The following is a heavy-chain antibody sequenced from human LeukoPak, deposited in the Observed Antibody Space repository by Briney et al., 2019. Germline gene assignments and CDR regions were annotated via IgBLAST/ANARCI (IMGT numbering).Heavy chain of an antibody. J-gene: IGHJ4*02. CDR2: MYTGGTT. Sequence: PGGSLRLSCAASGFTVSGNHMSWVRQAPGKGLEGVSAMYTGGTTYYADSVKGRFTISRDNSRNTLFLHMSSLRADDTAVYYCAKDEATSGGGLASWGQGTLVTVSS. D-gene: IGHD3-16*01. V-gene: IGHV3-53*01. CDR3: AKDEATSGGGLAS. CDR1: GFTVSGNH.